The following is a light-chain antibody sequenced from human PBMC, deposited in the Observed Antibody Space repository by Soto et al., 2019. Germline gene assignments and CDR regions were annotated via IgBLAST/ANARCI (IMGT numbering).Light chain of an antibody. J-gene: IGLJ2*01. CDR3: SSYTSSGTPLV. Sequence: QSALTQPASVSGSPGQWITISCIGTGSDVGGYNFVSWFQHHPGKAPNLLIYDVIYRPSGVSNRFSGSKSGNTASLTISGLQAEDEADYSCSSYTSSGTPLVFGGGTKLTVL. V-gene: IGLV2-14*03. CDR2: DVI. CDR1: GSDVGGYNF.